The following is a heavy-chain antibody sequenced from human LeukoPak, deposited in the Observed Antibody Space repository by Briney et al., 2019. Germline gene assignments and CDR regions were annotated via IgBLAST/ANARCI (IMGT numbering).Heavy chain of an antibody. D-gene: IGHD2-15*01. CDR3: AKDVRWQLLPYYYFDY. J-gene: IGHJ4*02. Sequence: GGSLRLSCAASGFTFSSYGIHWVRQAPGKGLEWVAVISYDGSNKYYADSVKGRFTISRDNTKNTLYLQMNSLRAEDTAVYYCAKDVRWQLLPYYYFDYWGQGTLVTVSS. CDR2: ISYDGSNK. CDR1: GFTFSSYG. V-gene: IGHV3-30*18.